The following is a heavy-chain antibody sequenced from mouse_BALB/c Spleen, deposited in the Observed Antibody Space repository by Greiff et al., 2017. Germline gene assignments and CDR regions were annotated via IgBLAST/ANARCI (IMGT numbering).Heavy chain of an antibody. Sequence: EVQLQQSGPELVKPGASVKMSCKASGYTFTSYVMHWVKQKPGQGLEWIGYINPYNDGTKYNEKFKGKATLTSDKSSSTAYMELSSLTSEDSAVYYCARGGTMITTGYAMDYWGQGTSVTVSS. CDR1: GYTFTSYV. D-gene: IGHD2-4*01. V-gene: IGHV1-14*01. CDR3: ARGGTMITTGYAMDY. J-gene: IGHJ4*01. CDR2: INPYNDGT.